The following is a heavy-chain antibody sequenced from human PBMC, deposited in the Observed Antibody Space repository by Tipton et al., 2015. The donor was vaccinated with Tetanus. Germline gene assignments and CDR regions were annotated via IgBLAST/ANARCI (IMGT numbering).Heavy chain of an antibody. Sequence: TLSLTCTVSGGSISGGDYVWNWIRQRPGKGPEWIGYIYYSGSTYYNPSLKSRLSMSVDTSKNQVFLNLSSVTAADTAVYYCARDQGGGRVVRLNWFDPWGPGTLVTVSS. CDR3: ARDQGGGRVVRLNWFDP. V-gene: IGHV4-31*03. CDR1: GGSISGGDYV. D-gene: IGHD6-6*01. CDR2: IYYSGST. J-gene: IGHJ5*02.